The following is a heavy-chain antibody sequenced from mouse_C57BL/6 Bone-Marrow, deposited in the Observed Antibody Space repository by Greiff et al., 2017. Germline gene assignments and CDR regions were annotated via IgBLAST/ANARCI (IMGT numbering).Heavy chain of an antibody. D-gene: IGHD1-1*01. Sequence: EVMLVESGGGLVQPGGSLSLSCAASGFTFTDYYMSWVRQPPGKALEWLGFIRNKANGYTTEYSASVKGRFTISSDNSQSILYLQMNDLRAEDSATYYCARYIPIGGSSSYYFDYWGQGTTLTVSS. V-gene: IGHV7-3*01. J-gene: IGHJ2*01. CDR2: IRNKANGYTT. CDR1: GFTFTDYY. CDR3: ARYIPIGGSSSYYFDY.